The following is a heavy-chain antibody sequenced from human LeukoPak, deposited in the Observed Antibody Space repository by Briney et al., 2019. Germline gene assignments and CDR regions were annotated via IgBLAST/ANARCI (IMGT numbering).Heavy chain of an antibody. V-gene: IGHV4-34*01. Sequence: GSLRLSCAASGFTFSSYAMSWIRQSPGKGLEWIGEINHSGSTNYNPSLKSRVTISVDTSKNQFSLKLSSVTAADTAVYYCARDGYYDRTFDPWGQGTLVTVSS. J-gene: IGHJ5*02. D-gene: IGHD3-22*01. CDR1: GFTFSSYA. CDR3: ARDGYYDRTFDP. CDR2: INHSGST.